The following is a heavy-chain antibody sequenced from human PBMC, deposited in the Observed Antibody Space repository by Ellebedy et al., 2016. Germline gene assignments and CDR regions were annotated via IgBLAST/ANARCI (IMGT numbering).Heavy chain of an antibody. CDR2: INPNSGGT. J-gene: IGHJ4*02. D-gene: IGHD6-19*01. V-gene: IGHV1-2*02. CDR1: GGTFSSYA. CDR3: ARVSSGWYMGY. Sequence: ASVKVSCXASGGTFSSYAISWVRQAPGQGLEWMGWINPNSGGTNYAQKFQGRVTMTRDTSISTAYMEVSRLRSDDTAVYYCARVSSGWYMGYWGQGTLVTVSS.